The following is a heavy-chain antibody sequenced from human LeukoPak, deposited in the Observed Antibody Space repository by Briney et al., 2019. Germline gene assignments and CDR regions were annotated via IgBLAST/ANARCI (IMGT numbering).Heavy chain of an antibody. Sequence: GGSLRLSCAASGFSVSSNYMSWVRQAPGKGLEWVSVTYSGGYTYYADSVKGRFTISRHDSKKTVYLQMNSLKPEDTAVYYCARKENILTGYYDHWGQGTLVTVSS. CDR1: GFSVSSNY. CDR2: TYSGGYT. CDR3: ARKENILTGYYDH. J-gene: IGHJ5*02. D-gene: IGHD3-9*01. V-gene: IGHV3-53*04.